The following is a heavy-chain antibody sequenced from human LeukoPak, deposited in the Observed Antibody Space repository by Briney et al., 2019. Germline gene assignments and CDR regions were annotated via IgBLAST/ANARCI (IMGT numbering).Heavy chain of an antibody. CDR2: IYYSGST. Sequence: PSQTLSLTCTVSGGSISSGGYYWSWIRQHPGKGLEWIRYIYYSGSTYYNPSLKSRVTISVDTSKNQFSLKLSSVTAADTAVYYCARDHYDSSGFDYWGQGTLVTVSS. D-gene: IGHD3-22*01. CDR1: GGSISSGGYY. J-gene: IGHJ4*02. V-gene: IGHV4-31*03. CDR3: ARDHYDSSGFDY.